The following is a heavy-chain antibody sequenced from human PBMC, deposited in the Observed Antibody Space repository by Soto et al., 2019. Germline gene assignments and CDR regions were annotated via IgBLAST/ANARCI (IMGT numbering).Heavy chain of an antibody. J-gene: IGHJ6*02. CDR3: AREGVAPYYYYGMDV. CDR1: GYTFSNFA. CDR2: INAGNWNT. Sequence: GASVEVSCKSSGYTFSNFAMHWVRKAPGQRLEWMGWINAGNWNTKYSQKFQARVTITTDTSTSTVHMEVRSLRSDDTAVYYCAREGVAPYYYYGMDVWGQGTRVTVSS. V-gene: IGHV1-3*01.